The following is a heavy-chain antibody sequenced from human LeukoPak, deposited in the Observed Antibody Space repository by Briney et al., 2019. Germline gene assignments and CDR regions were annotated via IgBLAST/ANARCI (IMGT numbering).Heavy chain of an antibody. V-gene: IGHV3-21*01. CDR1: GFTFSSYS. CDR2: ISTSSSYI. CDR3: ARDHKGVYFDY. Sequence: GGSLRLSCAASGFTFSSYSMNWVRQAPGTGLEWVSSISTSSSYIHYADSVKGRFTISRDNAKNSLYLQMNSLRAEDTAVYYCARDHKGVYFDYWGQGTLVTVSS. J-gene: IGHJ4*02.